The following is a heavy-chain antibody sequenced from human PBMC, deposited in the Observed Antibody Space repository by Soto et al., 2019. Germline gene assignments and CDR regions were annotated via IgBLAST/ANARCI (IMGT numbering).Heavy chain of an antibody. Sequence: GGSLRLSCAASGFTFSSYAMHWVRQAPGQGLEWVAVISYDGSNKYYAASVKGRFTISRDNSKNTLYLQMNSLRAEDTAVYYCARDGYYYGSGSPGYYFDYWGQGTLVTVSS. CDR2: ISYDGSNK. CDR3: ARDGYYYGSGSPGYYFDY. CDR1: GFTFSSYA. D-gene: IGHD3-10*01. V-gene: IGHV3-30-3*01. J-gene: IGHJ4*02.